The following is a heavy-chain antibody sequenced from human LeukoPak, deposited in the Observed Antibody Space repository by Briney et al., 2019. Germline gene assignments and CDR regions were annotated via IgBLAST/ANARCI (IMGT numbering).Heavy chain of an antibody. D-gene: IGHD6-13*01. V-gene: IGHV4-59*08. CDR1: GGSISSYY. CDR3: ARHDGSSWYLGVVDY. CDR2: IYYSGST. J-gene: IGHJ4*02. Sequence: SETLSLTCTVSGGSISSYYWSWIRQPPGKGLEWIRYIYYSGSTNYNPSLKSRVTISVDTSKNQFSLKLSSVTAADTAVYYCARHDGSSWYLGVVDYWGQGTLVTVSS.